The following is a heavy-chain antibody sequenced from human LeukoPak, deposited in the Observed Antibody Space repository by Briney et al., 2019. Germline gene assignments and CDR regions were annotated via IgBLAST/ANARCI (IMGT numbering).Heavy chain of an antibody. D-gene: IGHD5-24*01. J-gene: IGHJ4*02. Sequence: SETLSLTCTVSGGSISSSSYYWGWIRQPPGKGLEWIGSIYSGGSTYYNPSLKSRVTISVDTSKNQFSLKLSSVTAADTAVYYCAREAGITLGYNYFDYWGQGTLVTVSS. CDR2: IYSGGST. V-gene: IGHV4-39*07. CDR1: GGSISSSSYY. CDR3: AREAGITLGYNYFDY.